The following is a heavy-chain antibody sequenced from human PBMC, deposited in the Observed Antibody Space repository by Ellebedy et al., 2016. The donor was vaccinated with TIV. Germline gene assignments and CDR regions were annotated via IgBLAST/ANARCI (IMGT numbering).Heavy chain of an antibody. D-gene: IGHD6-13*01. J-gene: IGHJ6*02. CDR3: ARVSSSWYPPHYYYGMDV. CDR1: GGSITSYY. Sequence: SETLSLTCTVSGGSITSYYWSWIRQPPGKGLEWIGCVSNSGTVNYNPSLKSRVTISVDTSQNQFSLKLSSVTAADTAVYYCARVSSSWYPPHYYYGMDVWGQGATVTVSS. V-gene: IGHV4-59*01. CDR2: VSNSGTV.